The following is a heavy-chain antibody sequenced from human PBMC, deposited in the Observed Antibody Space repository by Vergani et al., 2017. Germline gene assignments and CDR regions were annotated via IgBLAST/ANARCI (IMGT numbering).Heavy chain of an antibody. J-gene: IGHJ5*02. CDR3: ARGYPTGDRGYNWFDP. V-gene: IGHV1-69*06. Sequence: QVQLLQSGAEVKKPGSSVKVSCKAPGGTFSSYAISWVRQAPGQGLEWMGGIIPIFGTANYAQKFQGRVTITADKSTSTAYMELSSLRSEDTAVYYCARGYPTGDRGYNWFDPWGQGTLVTVSS. D-gene: IGHD3-10*01. CDR2: IIPIFGTA. CDR1: GGTFSSYA.